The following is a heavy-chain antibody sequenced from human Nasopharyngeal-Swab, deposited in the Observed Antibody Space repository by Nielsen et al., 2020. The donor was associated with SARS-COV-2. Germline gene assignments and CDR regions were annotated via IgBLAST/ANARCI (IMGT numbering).Heavy chain of an antibody. D-gene: IGHD3-22*01. J-gene: IGHJ4*02. Sequence: GGSLRLSCAASGFTFSSYAMSWVRQAPGKGLEWVAVISYDGSNKYYADSVKGRFTISRDNSKNTLYLQMNSLRAEDTAVYYCARVQGIVVVQPFDYWGQGTLVTVSS. V-gene: IGHV3-30*04. CDR1: GFTFSSYA. CDR3: ARVQGIVVVQPFDY. CDR2: ISYDGSNK.